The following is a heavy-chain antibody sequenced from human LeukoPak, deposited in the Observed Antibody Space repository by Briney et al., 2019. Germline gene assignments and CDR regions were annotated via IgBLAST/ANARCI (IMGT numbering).Heavy chain of an antibody. J-gene: IGHJ6*02. Sequence: GGSLRLSCAASGFTFSSYGMHWVRQAPGKGLEWVAVISYDGSNKYYADSVKGRFTISRDNSKNTLYLQMNSLRAEDTAVYYCAKDWSMVRGRSYYYYGMDVWGQGTTVTVPS. CDR3: AKDWSMVRGRSYYYYGMDV. V-gene: IGHV3-30*18. CDR2: ISYDGSNK. CDR1: GFTFSSYG. D-gene: IGHD3-10*01.